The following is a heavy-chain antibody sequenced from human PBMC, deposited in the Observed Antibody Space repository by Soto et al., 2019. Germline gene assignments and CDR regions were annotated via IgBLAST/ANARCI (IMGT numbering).Heavy chain of an antibody. CDR2: ISPYNGNT. J-gene: IGHJ6*02. CDR1: GYTFTSYG. Sequence: QVQLVQSGAEVKKPGASVKVSCKASGYTFTSYGISWVRQAPGQGLEWMGWISPYNGNTNYAQKLQGRVTMTTDTRTXTXFMELRSLRSDDTAVYYCARGIGGYFGVDYYYGMDVWGQGTTVTVSS. V-gene: IGHV1-18*01. CDR3: ARGIGGYFGVDYYYGMDV. D-gene: IGHD3-16*01.